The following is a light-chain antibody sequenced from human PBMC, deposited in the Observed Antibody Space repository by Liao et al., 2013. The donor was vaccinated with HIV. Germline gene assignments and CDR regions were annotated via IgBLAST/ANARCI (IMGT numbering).Light chain of an antibody. CDR1: KLGDKY. CDR3: QTWDNTFVA. Sequence: SYELTQSPSVSVSPGQTASITCSGDKLGDKYACWYQQKPGQSPVMIIYEDSKRPSGIPERFSASNSGDTATLTISGTQPLDEADYFCQTWDNTFVAFGGGTRLTVL. V-gene: IGLV3-1*01. J-gene: IGLJ2*01. CDR2: EDS.